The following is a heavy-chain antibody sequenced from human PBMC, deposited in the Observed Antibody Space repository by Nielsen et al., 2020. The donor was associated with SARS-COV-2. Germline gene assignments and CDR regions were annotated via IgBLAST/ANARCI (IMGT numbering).Heavy chain of an antibody. J-gene: IGHJ3*02. CDR2: IYHSGST. V-gene: IGHV4-4*02. CDR3: ARRRGYHHIVVVTPPRAFDI. D-gene: IGHD2-21*02. Sequence: VRQAPGKGLEWIGEIYHSGSTNYNPSLKSRATISVDKSKNQFSLKLSSVTAADTAVYYCARRRGYHHIVVVTPPRAFDIWGQGTMVTVSS.